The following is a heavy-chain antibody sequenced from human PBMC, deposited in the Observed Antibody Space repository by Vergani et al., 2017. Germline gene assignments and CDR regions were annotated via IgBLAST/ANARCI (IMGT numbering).Heavy chain of an antibody. CDR1: GFTFSSYA. Sequence: EVQLLESGGGLVQPGGSLRLSCAASGFTFSSYAMSWVRQAPGKGLEWVSAISGSGGSTYYAYSVKGRFTISRDNSKNTLYLQMNSLRAEDTAVYYCAKVSLIVGAAFDYWGQGTLVTVSS. D-gene: IGHD1-26*01. CDR3: AKVSLIVGAAFDY. CDR2: ISGSGGST. J-gene: IGHJ4*02. V-gene: IGHV3-23*01.